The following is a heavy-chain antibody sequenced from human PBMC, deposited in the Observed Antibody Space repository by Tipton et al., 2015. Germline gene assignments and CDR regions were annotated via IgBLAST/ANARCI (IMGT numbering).Heavy chain of an antibody. CDR2: IYHSGST. Sequence: SLRLSCAVSGGSISSKTWWSWVRQPPGKGLEWIGEIYHSGSTNYNPSLKNRVTMSVDKSKNEFSLKLSSVTAADTAVYYCARVSSDIVVLVAATLPRYIDYWGQGTLVTVSS. D-gene: IGHD2-15*01. V-gene: IGHV4-4*02. CDR1: GGSISSKTW. CDR3: ARVSSDIVVLVAATLPRYIDY. J-gene: IGHJ4*02.